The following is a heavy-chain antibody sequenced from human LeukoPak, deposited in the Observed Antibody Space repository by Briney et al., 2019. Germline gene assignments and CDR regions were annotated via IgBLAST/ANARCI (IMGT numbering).Heavy chain of an antibody. CDR1: GGSISSYY. J-gene: IGHJ4*02. Sequence: SETLSLTCTVSGGSISSYYWSWIRQPPGKGLEWIGYIYYSGSTNYNPSLKSRVTISVDTSKNQFSLKLSSVTAADTAVYYCARATYEGIDYWGQGTLVTVSS. V-gene: IGHV4-59*01. D-gene: IGHD3-3*01. CDR3: ARATYEGIDY. CDR2: IYYSGST.